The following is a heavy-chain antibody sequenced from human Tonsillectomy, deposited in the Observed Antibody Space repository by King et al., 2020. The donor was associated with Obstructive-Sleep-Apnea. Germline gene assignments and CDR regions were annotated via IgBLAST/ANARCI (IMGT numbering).Heavy chain of an antibody. D-gene: IGHD2-21*02. CDR3: AREENCGGDCYPNYFDY. J-gene: IGHJ4*02. CDR2: INHSGST. CDR1: GGSFSGYY. Sequence: VQLQQWGAGLLKASETLSLTCAVYGGSFSGYYWSWIRQPPGKGLEWIGEINHSGSTNYNPSLKSRVTTLVDTSKNQFSLKLSSVTAADTALYYCAREENCGGDCYPNYFDYWGQGTLVTVSS. V-gene: IGHV4-34*01.